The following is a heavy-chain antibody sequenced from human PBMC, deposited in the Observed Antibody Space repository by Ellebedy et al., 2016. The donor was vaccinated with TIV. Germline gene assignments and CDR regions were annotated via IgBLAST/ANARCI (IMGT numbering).Heavy chain of an antibody. CDR2: IYSGGST. CDR1: GFSVSSNY. V-gene: IGHV3-53*04. D-gene: IGHD3-16*01. J-gene: IGHJ6*02. Sequence: GESLKISCAASGFSVSSNYMSWVRQAPGKGLEWVSVIYSGGSTYYADSVKGRFTISRHNSKNTLYLQMNSLRADDTAVYYCARDRLTYLGGMDVWGQGTTVTVSS. CDR3: ARDRLTYLGGMDV.